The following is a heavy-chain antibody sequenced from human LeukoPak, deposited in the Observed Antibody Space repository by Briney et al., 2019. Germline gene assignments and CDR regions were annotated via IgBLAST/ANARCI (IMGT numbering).Heavy chain of an antibody. Sequence: PSETLSLTCTVSGGSISSTTHYWGWIRQPPGKGLEWIGSIYYSGNTDYNPSLKSRVTISVDTSKNQFSLKLNSVTAADTAVYYRARHPKGYFSRFDPWGQGTLVTVSS. V-gene: IGHV4-39*01. J-gene: IGHJ5*02. CDR3: ARHPKGYFSRFDP. CDR2: IYYSGNT. D-gene: IGHD2-15*01. CDR1: GGSISSTTHY.